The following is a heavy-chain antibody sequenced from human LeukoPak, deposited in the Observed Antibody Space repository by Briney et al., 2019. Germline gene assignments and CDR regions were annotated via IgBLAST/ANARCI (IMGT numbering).Heavy chain of an antibody. J-gene: IGHJ4*02. Sequence: GGSLRLSCAASGFTFSSYAMSWVRQAPGRGLEWVSAISGSGGGTYYADSVKGRFTISRDNSKNTLYLQMNSLRAEDTAIYYCAKGIYTGSWYTFDYWGQGTLVTVSS. D-gene: IGHD6-13*01. CDR3: AKGIYTGSWYTFDY. CDR2: ISGSGGGT. CDR1: GFTFSSYA. V-gene: IGHV3-23*01.